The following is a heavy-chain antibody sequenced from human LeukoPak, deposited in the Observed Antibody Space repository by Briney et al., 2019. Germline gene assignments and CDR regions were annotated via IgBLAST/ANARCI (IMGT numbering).Heavy chain of an antibody. J-gene: IGHJ3*02. V-gene: IGHV4-39*07. CDR2: INHSGST. D-gene: IGHD6-13*01. CDR1: GGSISSGDYY. Sequence: SETLSLTCTVSGGSISSGDYYWSWIRQPPGKGLEWIGEINHSGSTNYNPSLKSRVTISVDTSKNQFSLKLSSVTAADTAVYYCARVEGTIAAAGYGALDIWGQGTMVTVSS. CDR3: ARVEGTIAAAGYGALDI.